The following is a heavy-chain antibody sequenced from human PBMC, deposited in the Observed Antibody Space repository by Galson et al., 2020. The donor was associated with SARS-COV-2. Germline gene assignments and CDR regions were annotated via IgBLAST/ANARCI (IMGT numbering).Heavy chain of an antibody. CDR1: GFTFSNSA. V-gene: IGHV3-30*04. D-gene: IGHD3-10*01. CDR2: ISYDGSNK. Sequence: GGSLRLSCVASGFTFSNSALHWVRHTPGKGLEWVALISYDGSNKYYADSVTCRFTISRDDSKNTLYMQMNSLRPDDTGLYYCARERYGAGTDAEVDPWGQGTLVTVSS. CDR3: ARERYGAGTDAEVDP. J-gene: IGHJ5*02.